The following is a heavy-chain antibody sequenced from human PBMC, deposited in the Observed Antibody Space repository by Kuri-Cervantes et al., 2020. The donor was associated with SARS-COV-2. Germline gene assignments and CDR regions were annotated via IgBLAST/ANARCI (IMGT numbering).Heavy chain of an antibody. CDR2: IIPIFGTA. CDR3: AREGSRSSSHPVYY. J-gene: IGHJ4*02. V-gene: IGHV1-69*05. CDR1: GGTFSSYA. D-gene: IGHD6-6*01. Sequence: SVKVSCKASGGTFSSYAISWVRQAPGQGLEWMGGIIPIFGTANYAQKFQDRVTITTDESTSTAYMELSSLRSEDTAVYYCAREGSRSSSHPVYYWGQGTLVTVSS.